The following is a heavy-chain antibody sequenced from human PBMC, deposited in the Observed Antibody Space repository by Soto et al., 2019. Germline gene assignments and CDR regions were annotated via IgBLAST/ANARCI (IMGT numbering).Heavy chain of an antibody. CDR1: GYSFTSYW. CDR2: IDPSDSYT. CDR3: ARHGHGSATYGYYYYGMDV. V-gene: IGHV5-10-1*03. Sequence: EVQLVQSGAEVKKPGESLRISCKGSGYSFTSYWISWVRQMPGKGLEWMGRIDPSDSYTNYSPSFQGHVTISADKSISTAYLQWSSLKASDTAMYYCARHGHGSATYGYYYYGMDVWGQGTTVTVSS. D-gene: IGHD3-10*01. J-gene: IGHJ6*02.